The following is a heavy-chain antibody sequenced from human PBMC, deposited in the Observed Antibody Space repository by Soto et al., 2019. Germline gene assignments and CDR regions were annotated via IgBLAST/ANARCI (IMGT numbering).Heavy chain of an antibody. J-gene: IGHJ4*02. CDR3: ARVRIAAAGLFDY. CDR2: IYYSGST. V-gene: IGHV4-30-4*01. CDR1: GGSISSGDYY. D-gene: IGHD6-13*01. Sequence: QVQLQESGPGLVKPSQTLSLTCTVSGGSISSGDYYWSWIRQPPGKGLEWIGYIYYSGSTYYNPSLKSRVTISVDTSKNQCSLKLSSVTAADTAVYYCARVRIAAAGLFDYWGQGTLVTVSS.